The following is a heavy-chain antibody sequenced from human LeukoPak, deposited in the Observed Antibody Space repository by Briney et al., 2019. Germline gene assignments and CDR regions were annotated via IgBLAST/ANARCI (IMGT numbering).Heavy chain of an antibody. V-gene: IGHV4-39*07. Sequence: SETLSLTCTVSGDSFTSVTDYWAWIRQPPGKGLEWIASGDYSGGTYYNPSLESRVAISADMSKNQISLKLTSVTAADTAVYYCARAQTIFGVVTPFDYWGQGTLVTVSS. D-gene: IGHD3-3*01. CDR2: GDYSGGT. CDR1: GDSFTSVTDY. J-gene: IGHJ4*02. CDR3: ARAQTIFGVVTPFDY.